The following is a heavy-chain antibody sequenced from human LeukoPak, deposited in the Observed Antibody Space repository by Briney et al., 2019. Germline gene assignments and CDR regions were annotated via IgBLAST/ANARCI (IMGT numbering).Heavy chain of an antibody. CDR3: AGGPKITIFGAVIMRPAPRFDS. D-gene: IGHD3-3*01. Sequence: PSETLSLTCTVSGYSISSGYYWGWIRQPPGKGLEWIGSIYHSGSTYYNPSLKSRVTISVDTSKNQFSLKLSSATAADTAVYYCAGGPKITIFGAVIMRPAPRFDSGGQGTLVTVSS. CDR1: GYSISSGYY. J-gene: IGHJ4*02. CDR2: IYHSGST. V-gene: IGHV4-38-2*02.